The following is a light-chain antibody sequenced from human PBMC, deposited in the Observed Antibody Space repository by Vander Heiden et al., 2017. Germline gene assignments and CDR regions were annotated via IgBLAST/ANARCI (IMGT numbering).Light chain of an antibody. CDR2: QDN. V-gene: IGLV6-57*04. J-gene: IGLJ2*01. Sequence: NFMLNQPPSVSASPGKTVTISCTRRGGSIATHYVQWYQQRPGSATATVIYQDNQTPSGVPDRFSGSIDSSSNSASLTISGLKTEDEGDYYCQSYDANNPVVFGGGTKVTVI. CDR3: QSYDANNPVV. CDR1: GGSIATHY.